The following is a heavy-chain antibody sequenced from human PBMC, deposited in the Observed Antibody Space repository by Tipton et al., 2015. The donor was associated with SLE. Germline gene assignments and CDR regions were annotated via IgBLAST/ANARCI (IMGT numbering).Heavy chain of an antibody. Sequence: TLSLTCAVYGGSFSGYYWSWIRQPPGKGLEWIGEINHSGSTNYNPSLKSRVTISVDTSKNRFSLKLSSVTAADTAVYYCARDHRQLLKPAVDYWGQGTLVTVSS. CDR3: ARDHRQLLKPAVDY. CDR1: GGSFSGYY. V-gene: IGHV4-34*01. J-gene: IGHJ4*02. D-gene: IGHD2-2*01. CDR2: INHSGST.